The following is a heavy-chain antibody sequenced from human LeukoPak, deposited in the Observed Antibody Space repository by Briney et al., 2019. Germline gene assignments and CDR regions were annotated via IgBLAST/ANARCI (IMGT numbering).Heavy chain of an antibody. D-gene: IGHD6-19*01. CDR2: ISYDGSNK. CDR3: ARDQDGSGWYTFDY. CDR1: GFTFSSYA. J-gene: IGHJ4*02. Sequence: GGSLRLSCAASGFTFSSYAMHWVRQAPGKGLEWVAVISYDGSNKYYADSVKGRFTISRDNSKNTLYLQMNSLRAEDTAVYYCARDQDGSGWYTFDYWGQGTLVTVSS. V-gene: IGHV3-30*04.